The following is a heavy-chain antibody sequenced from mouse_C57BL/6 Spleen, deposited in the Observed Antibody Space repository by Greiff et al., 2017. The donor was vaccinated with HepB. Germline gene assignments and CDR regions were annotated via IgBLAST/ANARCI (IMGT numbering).Heavy chain of an antibody. V-gene: IGHV14-4*01. Sequence: EVQLQQSGAELVRPGASVKLSCTASGFNIKDDYMHWVKQRHEQGLEWIGWIDPENGDTEYASKFQGKATITADTSSNTAYLQLSSLTSEDTAVYYCTTSYGNYEAWCAYWGQWTLVTDSA. CDR1: GFNIKDDY. D-gene: IGHD2-1*01. J-gene: IGHJ3*01. CDR3: TTSYGNYEAWCAY. CDR2: IDPENGDT.